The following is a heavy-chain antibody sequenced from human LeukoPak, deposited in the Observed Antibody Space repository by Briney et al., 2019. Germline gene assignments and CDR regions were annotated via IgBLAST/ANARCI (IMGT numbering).Heavy chain of an antibody. CDR1: GFTFSSYT. Sequence: GGSLRLSCAASGFTFSSYTMHWVRQAPGKGLEWVAVISYDGSNKLYADSVKGRFTISRDNSKNSLYLQMNSLRAEDTAVYYCARGPSGYHNTGGQGTLVTVSS. CDR2: ISYDGSNK. J-gene: IGHJ4*02. V-gene: IGHV3-30*14. CDR3: ARGPSGYHNT. D-gene: IGHD5-12*01.